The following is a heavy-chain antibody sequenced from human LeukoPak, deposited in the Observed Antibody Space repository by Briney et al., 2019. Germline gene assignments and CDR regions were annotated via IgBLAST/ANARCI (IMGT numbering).Heavy chain of an antibody. V-gene: IGHV4-34*01. J-gene: IGHJ4*02. CDR1: GGSFSGYY. D-gene: IGHD4-17*01. Sequence: SETLSLTCAVYGGSFSGYYWSWIRQPPGKGLEWIGEINHSGSTNYNPSLKSRVTISVDTSKNQFSLKLSSVTAADTAVYYCARGHYGARYFDYWGQGTLVTVSS. CDR2: INHSGST. CDR3: ARGHYGARYFDY.